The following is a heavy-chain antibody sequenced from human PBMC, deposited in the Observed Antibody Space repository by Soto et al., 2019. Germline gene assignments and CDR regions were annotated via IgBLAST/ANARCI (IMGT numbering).Heavy chain of an antibody. V-gene: IGHV1-18*04. CDR2: ISAYNGNT. D-gene: IGHD6-13*01. Sequence: QVQLVQSGAEVKKPGASVKVSCKASGYTFTSYGISWVRQAPGQGLEWMGWISAYNGNTNYAQKLQGRVTMTTDTSTSKAYMELRSLRSDDTAVYYCARVSLRQQLATYFDYWGQGTLVTVSS. CDR1: GYTFTSYG. CDR3: ARVSLRQQLATYFDY. J-gene: IGHJ4*02.